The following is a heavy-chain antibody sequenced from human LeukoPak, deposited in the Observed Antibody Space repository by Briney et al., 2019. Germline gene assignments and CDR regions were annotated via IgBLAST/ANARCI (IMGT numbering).Heavy chain of an antibody. J-gene: IGHJ4*02. CDR2: INSDGSGK. CDR3: VRDATGLTN. CDR1: GFTFRGHW. V-gene: IGHV3-7*01. D-gene: IGHD4-11*01. Sequence: GGSLRLSCVASGFTFRGHWMNWVRQAPGQGMEWVANINSDGSGKDHVDSVQGRFTISRDNAKNSLYLQMNSLRAEDTAVYYCVRDATGLTNWGQGTLVTVSS.